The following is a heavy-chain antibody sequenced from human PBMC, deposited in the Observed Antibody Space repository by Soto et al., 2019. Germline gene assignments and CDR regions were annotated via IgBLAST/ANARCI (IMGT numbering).Heavy chain of an antibody. V-gene: IGHV4-34*01. CDR2: INHSGST. Sequence: SQTLSLTCSVYGGSFSEYYWSWNRQPPGKGLEWIGAINHSGSTNYNPSPKSLVTISVHTSKNQFSLKLSSVTAADTAVYYCARARKGSGSDYYYHYGMDVWGKGTTVTVSS. J-gene: IGHJ6*04. CDR3: ARARKGSGSDYYYHYGMDV. D-gene: IGHD3-3*01. CDR1: GGSFSEYY.